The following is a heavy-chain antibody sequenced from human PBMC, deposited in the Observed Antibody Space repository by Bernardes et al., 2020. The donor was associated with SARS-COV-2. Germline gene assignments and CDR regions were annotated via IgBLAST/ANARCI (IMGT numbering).Heavy chain of an antibody. CDR3: ARDKGIAVAGTKYYFDY. V-gene: IGHV3-33*01. CDR1: GFTFSSYG. D-gene: IGHD6-19*01. Sequence: GGSLRLSCAASGFTFSSYGMHWVRQAPGKGLEWVAVIWYDGSNKYYADSVKGRFTISRDNSKNTLYLQMNSLRAEDTAVYYCARDKGIAVAGTKYYFDYWGEGILGTAPS. CDR2: IWYDGSNK. J-gene: IGHJ4*02.